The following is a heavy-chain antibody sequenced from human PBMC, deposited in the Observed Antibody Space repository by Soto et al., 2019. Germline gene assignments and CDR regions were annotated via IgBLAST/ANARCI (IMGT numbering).Heavy chain of an antibody. CDR2: TYSGGDT. CDR1: GVTVGNNY. Sequence: EVRLVESGGGLVQPGGSLRLSCAASGVTVGNNYMSWVRQAPGKGLEWVSVTYSGGDTLYADSVKGRFTMSRDSTKNTVYLQMDSLTAQDTAVYFCARNVPVTALGYWGQGSLVTVSS. V-gene: IGHV3-66*01. J-gene: IGHJ4*02. D-gene: IGHD4-17*01. CDR3: ARNVPVTALGY.